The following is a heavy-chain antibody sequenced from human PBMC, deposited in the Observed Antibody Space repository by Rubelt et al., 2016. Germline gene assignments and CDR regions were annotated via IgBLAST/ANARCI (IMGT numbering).Heavy chain of an antibody. CDR3: ARGIAAAGLAWFDP. J-gene: IGHJ5*02. V-gene: IGHV4-59*01. CDR2: IYYSGST. D-gene: IGHD6-13*01. CDR1: GGSISSYY. Sequence: QVQQQESGPGLVKPSETLSLTCTVSGGSISSYYWSWIRQPPGKGLEWIGYIYYSGSTNYNPSLSGGVTMSLATSKNQCSLKRSSVTAADTAVYYCARGIAAAGLAWFDPWGQGTLVTVSS.